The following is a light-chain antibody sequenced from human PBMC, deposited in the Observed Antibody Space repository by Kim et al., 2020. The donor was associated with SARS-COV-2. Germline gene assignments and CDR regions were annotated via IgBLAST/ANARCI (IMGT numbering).Light chain of an antibody. CDR1: SNDVCNEG. V-gene: IGLV10-54*01. Sequence: SHTDTLTCTGTSNDVCNEGATWLQQHQGHPPKLLSSRNNNRPSGISERFSASRSGDTASLTITGLQPEDEADYYCSAWDSSLSAWVFGGGTQLTVL. CDR3: SAWDSSLSAWV. CDR2: RNN. J-gene: IGLJ3*02.